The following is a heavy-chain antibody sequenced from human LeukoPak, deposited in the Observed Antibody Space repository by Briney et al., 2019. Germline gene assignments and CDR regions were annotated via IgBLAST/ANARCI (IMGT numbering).Heavy chain of an antibody. V-gene: IGHV1-18*01. CDR1: GYTFTSYG. D-gene: IGHD3-9*01. CDR2: ISAYNGNT. Sequence: ASVKVSCKASGYTFTSYGISWVRQAPGQGLEWMGWISAYNGNTNYAQKLQGRVTMTTDTSTSTAYMELRSLRSDDTAVYYCARGPTLPLRYFDPGDAFDIWGQGTMVTVSS. J-gene: IGHJ3*02. CDR3: ARGPTLPLRYFDPGDAFDI.